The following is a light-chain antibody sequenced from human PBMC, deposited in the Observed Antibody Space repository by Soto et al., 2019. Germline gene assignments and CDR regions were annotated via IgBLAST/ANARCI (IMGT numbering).Light chain of an antibody. CDR3: QQFSSYPLT. Sequence: PGQIATLSCTASQSVSSYVAWYQQKAGQAPRLLIYDASNRDTGIPARFSGSGSGTDFTLTISNLEPEDFAVYYCQQFSSYPLTFGGGTKVDIK. J-gene: IGKJ4*01. V-gene: IGKV3-11*01. CDR1: QSVSSY. CDR2: DAS.